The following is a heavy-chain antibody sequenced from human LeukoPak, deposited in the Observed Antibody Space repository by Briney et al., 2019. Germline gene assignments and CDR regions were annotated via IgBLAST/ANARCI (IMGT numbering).Heavy chain of an antibody. CDR2: IYYSGRT. V-gene: IGHV4-59*01. D-gene: IGHD3-22*01. J-gene: IGHJ4*02. CDR1: GGSISSYY. Sequence: SETLPLTCNVSGGSISSYYWSWIRQPPGKGLEWIGYIYYSGRTNYNPSLKSRVTISVDTSKNQFSLKLSSVTAADTAVYYCARDKSDSSGYYYFDYWGQGTLVTVSS. CDR3: ARDKSDSSGYYYFDY.